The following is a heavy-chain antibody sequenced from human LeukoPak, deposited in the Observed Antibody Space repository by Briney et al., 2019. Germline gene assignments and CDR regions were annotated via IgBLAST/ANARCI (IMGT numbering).Heavy chain of an antibody. CDR3: AKEAGVACSSTSCYVDY. J-gene: IGHJ4*02. CDR1: GFTFSSYA. V-gene: IGHV3-23*01. CDR2: ISGSGGST. D-gene: IGHD2-2*01. Sequence: PGGSLRLSCAASGFTFSSYAMSWVRQAPGKGLEWVSAISGSGGSTYYADSVKGRFTISRDNSKNTLYLQMNSLRAEDTAVYYCAKEAGVACSSTSCYVDYWGQGTLVTVSS.